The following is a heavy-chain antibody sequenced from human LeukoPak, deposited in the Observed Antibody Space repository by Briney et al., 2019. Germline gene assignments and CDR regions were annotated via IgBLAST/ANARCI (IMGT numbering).Heavy chain of an antibody. CDR3: ARFSGFQINFDY. J-gene: IGHJ4*02. D-gene: IGHD6-25*01. CDR1: GGSISSYY. CDR2: IYYSGST. Sequence: PSETLSLTCTVSGGSISSYYWSWIRQPPGKGLEWIGYIYYSGSTYYNPSLKSRVTISVDTSKNQFSLKLSSVTAADTAVYYCARFSGFQINFDYWGQGTLVTVSS. V-gene: IGHV4-59*04.